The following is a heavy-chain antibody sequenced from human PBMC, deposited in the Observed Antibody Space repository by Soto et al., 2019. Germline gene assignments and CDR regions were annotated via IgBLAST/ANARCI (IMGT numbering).Heavy chain of an antibody. J-gene: IGHJ4*02. CDR2: IRSKAKSYAT. CDR3: TASGYDTFIDY. V-gene: IGHV3-73*01. CDR1: GFTFSGSA. D-gene: IGHD5-12*01. Sequence: GSLRLSCAASGFTFSGSAMHWVRQASGKGLEWVGRIRSKAKSYATAYAASVNGRFTISRDDSRNTAYLQMNSLKTEDTAVYYCTASGYDTFIDYWGQGTLVTVSS.